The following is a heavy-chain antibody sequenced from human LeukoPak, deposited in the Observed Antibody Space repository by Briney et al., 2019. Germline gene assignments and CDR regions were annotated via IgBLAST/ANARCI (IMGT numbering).Heavy chain of an antibody. D-gene: IGHD3-22*01. CDR2: ISSSGSTI. CDR1: GFTFSDYY. V-gene: IGHV3-11*04. J-gene: IGHJ4*02. CDR3: ARGGVYYDSSGYYGDFDY. Sequence: GGSLSLSCAASGFTFSDYYMSWIRQAPGKGLEWVSYISSSGSTIYYADSVKGRFTISRDNAKNSLYLQMNSLRAENTAVYYCARGGVYYDSSGYYGDFDYWGQGTLVTVSS.